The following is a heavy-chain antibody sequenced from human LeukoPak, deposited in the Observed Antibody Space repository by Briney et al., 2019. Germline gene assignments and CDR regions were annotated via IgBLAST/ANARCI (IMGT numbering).Heavy chain of an antibody. Sequence: GASVKVSCKASGYTFTSYYMHWVRQAPGQGLEWMGIINPSGGSTSYAQKFQGRVTITADESTSTAYMELSSLRSEDTAVYYCARDGRAQFYDSSGYYPQWGQGTLVTVSS. CDR1: GYTFTSYY. V-gene: IGHV1-46*01. CDR3: ARDGRAQFYDSSGYYPQ. J-gene: IGHJ4*02. CDR2: INPSGGST. D-gene: IGHD3-22*01.